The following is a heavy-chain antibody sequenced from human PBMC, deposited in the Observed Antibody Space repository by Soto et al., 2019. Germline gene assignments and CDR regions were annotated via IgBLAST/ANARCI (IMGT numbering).Heavy chain of an antibody. J-gene: IGHJ2*01. CDR1: GFTFSDYY. CDR2: ISSSGSTI. D-gene: IGHD2-2*01. V-gene: IGHV3-11*01. CDR3: ARAGYCSSTSCYLYWYFDL. Sequence: QVQLVESGGGLVKPGGSLRLSCAASGFTFSDYYMSWIRQAPGKGLEWVSYISSSGSTIYYADSVKGRFTISRDNAKNALYLKMNSLRAEDTAVYYCARAGYCSSTSCYLYWYFDLWGRGTLVTVSS.